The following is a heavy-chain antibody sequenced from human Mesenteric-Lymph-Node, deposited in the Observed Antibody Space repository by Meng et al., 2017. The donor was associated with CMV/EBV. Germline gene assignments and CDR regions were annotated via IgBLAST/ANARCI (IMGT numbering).Heavy chain of an antibody. CDR1: GFTFSNYA. Sequence: GESLKISCAASGFTFSNYAMSWVRQAPGKGLEWVSGISGSSVSTYFADSVKGRFTISRDNSKNTLYLQMNSLRAEDTAVYYCAKASRAVRNYYFGVDVWGQGTTVTVSS. J-gene: IGHJ6*02. V-gene: IGHV3-23*01. CDR3: AKASRAVRNYYFGVDV. CDR2: ISGSSVST. D-gene: IGHD3-10*01.